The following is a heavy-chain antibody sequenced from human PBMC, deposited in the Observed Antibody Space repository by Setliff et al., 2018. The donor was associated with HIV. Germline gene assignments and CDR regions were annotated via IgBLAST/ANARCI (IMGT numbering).Heavy chain of an antibody. CDR3: ARESPDGLDY. V-gene: IGHV4-34*01. D-gene: IGHD2-8*01. J-gene: IGHJ4*02. CDR2: INHSGST. CDR1: GGSFSSYY. Sequence: SETLSLTCAVYGGSFSSYYWSWIRQPPGKGLEWIGEINHSGSTDYNPSLKSRVTISEDTSKNQFSLKVNSVTAADTAMYFCARESPDGLDYWGQGTLVTVSS.